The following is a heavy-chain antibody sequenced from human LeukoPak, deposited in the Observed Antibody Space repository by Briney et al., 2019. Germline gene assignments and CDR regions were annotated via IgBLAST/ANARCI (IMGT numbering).Heavy chain of an antibody. CDR1: GFTLSSYE. V-gene: IGHV3-48*03. J-gene: IGHJ4*02. CDR3: ARAIDY. CDR2: ISSSGTPI. Sequence: GGSLRLSCAASGFTLSSYEMNWFRQAPGKGLEWVSYISSSGTPIYYADSVKGRFTISRDNAKNSLYLQMNSLRAEDTAVYYCARAIDYWGQGTLVTVSS.